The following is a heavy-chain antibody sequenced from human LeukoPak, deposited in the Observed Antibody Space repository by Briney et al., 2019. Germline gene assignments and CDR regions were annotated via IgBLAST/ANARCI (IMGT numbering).Heavy chain of an antibody. V-gene: IGHV4-59*08. Sequence: PSETLSLTCSVSGGSIRSYYWSWIRQPPGKGLEWIGYIYYSGSTNYNPSIKSRVTISVDTTKNQFSLKLSSVTAADTAVYYCASGSYYFDYWGQGTLVTVSS. D-gene: IGHD1-26*01. J-gene: IGHJ4*02. CDR1: GGSIRSYY. CDR3: ASGSYYFDY. CDR2: IYYSGST.